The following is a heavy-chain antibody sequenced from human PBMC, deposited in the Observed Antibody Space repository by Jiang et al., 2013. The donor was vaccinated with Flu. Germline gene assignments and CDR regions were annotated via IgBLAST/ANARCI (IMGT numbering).Heavy chain of an antibody. CDR2: IFSNDEK. D-gene: IGHD3-16*02. CDR1: GFSLSNARMG. CDR3: ARIDERGLRLGELSLNY. V-gene: IGHV2-26*01. J-gene: IGHJ4*02. Sequence: KPTQTLTLTCTVSGFSLSNARMGVSWIRQPPGKALEWLAHIFSNDEKSYSTSLKSRLTISKDTSKSQVVLTMTNMDPVDTATYYCARIDERGLRLGELSLNYWGQGTLVTVSS.